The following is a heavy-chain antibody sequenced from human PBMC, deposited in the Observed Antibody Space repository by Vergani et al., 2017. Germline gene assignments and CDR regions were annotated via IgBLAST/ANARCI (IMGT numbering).Heavy chain of an antibody. V-gene: IGHV1-18*01. CDR1: GYTFTSYG. Sequence: QVQLVQSGAEVKKPGASVKVSCKASGYTFTSYGISWVRQAPGQGLEWMGWISAYNGNTNYAQKLQGRVTMTTDTTTSTAYMELMCLRSDDTAVYYCARYYRPYYDFWSGGASGYMDVWGKGTMVTVSS. D-gene: IGHD3-3*01. CDR3: ARYYRPYYDFWSGGASGYMDV. CDR2: ISAYNGNT. J-gene: IGHJ6*03.